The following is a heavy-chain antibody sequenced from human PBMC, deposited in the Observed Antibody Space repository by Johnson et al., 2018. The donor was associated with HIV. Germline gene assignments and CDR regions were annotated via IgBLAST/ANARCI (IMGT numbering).Heavy chain of an antibody. CDR3: AKTEDRGYRMETGAFDI. J-gene: IGHJ3*02. CDR1: GFTFSSYW. V-gene: IGHV3-7*02. D-gene: IGHD5-18*01. CDR2: IKQDGSEK. Sequence: VQLVESGGGVVQPGRSLRLSCAASGFTFSSYWMSWVRQAPGKGLEWVANIKQDGSEKHFVDSVKGRFTIYRDNAKNSLYLQMNSLRAEDTAVYYCAKTEDRGYRMETGAFDIWGQGAMVTVSS.